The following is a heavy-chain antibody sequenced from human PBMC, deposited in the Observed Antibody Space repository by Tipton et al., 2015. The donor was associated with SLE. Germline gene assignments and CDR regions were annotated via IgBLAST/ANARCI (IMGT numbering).Heavy chain of an antibody. D-gene: IGHD6-19*01. CDR1: GGSISSSSYY. CDR3: ARGIAGGSGWYAYYFDY. J-gene: IGHJ4*02. V-gene: IGHV4-39*07. Sequence: TLSLTCTVSGGSISSSSYYWGWIRQPPGKGLEWIGEINHSGSTNYNPSLKSRVTISVDTSKNQFSLKLSSVTAADTAVYYWARGIAGGSGWYAYYFDYWGQGTLVTVSS. CDR2: INHSGST.